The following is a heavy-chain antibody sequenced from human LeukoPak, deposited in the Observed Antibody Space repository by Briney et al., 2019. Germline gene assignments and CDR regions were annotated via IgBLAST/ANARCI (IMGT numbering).Heavy chain of an antibody. D-gene: IGHD3-10*01. CDR2: IYYSGST. V-gene: IGHV4-31*03. Sequence: SETLSLTCTVSGGSISSGGYHWSRIPQHPGKGLEWIGYIYYSGSTYYNSSLKSRVTITVDTSKNQFSLKLSSVTAADTAVYYCARIPKYYYGSGSYYNDYWGQGTLVTVSS. CDR1: GGSISSGGYH. CDR3: ARIPKYYYGSGSYYNDY. J-gene: IGHJ4*02.